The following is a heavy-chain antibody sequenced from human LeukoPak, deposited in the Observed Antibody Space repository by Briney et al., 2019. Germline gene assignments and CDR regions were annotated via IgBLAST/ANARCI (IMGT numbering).Heavy chain of an antibody. CDR3: ARAYYESSAYRHAVYFDY. D-gene: IGHD3-22*01. CDR2: ISAYNGNT. CDR1: GYTLTSYG. V-gene: IGHV1-18*01. J-gene: IGHJ4*02. Sequence: ASVKVSCKASGYTLTSYGISWVRQAPGQGLEWMGWISAYNGNTNYAQKLQGRVTMTKDTSTNTVYMHLSSLSSDDTAVYYCARAYYESSAYRHAVYFDYWGQGTLVTVSS.